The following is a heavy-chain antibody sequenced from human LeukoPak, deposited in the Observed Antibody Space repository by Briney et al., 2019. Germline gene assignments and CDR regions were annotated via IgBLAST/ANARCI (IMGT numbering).Heavy chain of an antibody. Sequence: GGSLRLSCTASGFTFSNFWMGWVRQAPGKGLEWVANIKQDGSERYYVDSVKGRFTLSRDNAKNSLYLQMNSLRAEDTAVYYCARDRWSYDPQGGFDCWGQGTLVTVSS. V-gene: IGHV3-7*03. D-gene: IGHD3-22*01. CDR2: IKQDGSER. J-gene: IGHJ4*02. CDR1: GFTFSNFW. CDR3: ARDRWSYDPQGGFDC.